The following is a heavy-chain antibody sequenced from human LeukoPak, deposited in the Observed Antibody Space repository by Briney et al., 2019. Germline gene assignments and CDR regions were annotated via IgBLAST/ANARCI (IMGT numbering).Heavy chain of an antibody. CDR2: IRYDGGNK. V-gene: IGHV3-30*02. Sequence: GGSLRLSCAASGFILSSHGMHWVRQAPGKGLEWVAFIRYDGGNKYYADSVKGRFTISRDNSKNTLYLQMNSLRAEDTAVYYCAKARSYCGGDCSLYAFDIWGQGTMVTVSS. CDR3: AKARSYCGGDCSLYAFDI. CDR1: GFILSSHG. J-gene: IGHJ3*02. D-gene: IGHD2-21*01.